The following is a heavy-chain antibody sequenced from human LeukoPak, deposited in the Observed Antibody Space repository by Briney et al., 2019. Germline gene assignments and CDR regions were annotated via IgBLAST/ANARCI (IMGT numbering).Heavy chain of an antibody. CDR2: ISAYNGNT. J-gene: IGHJ4*02. CDR3: ARDCHKDVGDCSPFDY. CDR1: GYTFTSYG. V-gene: IGHV1-18*01. D-gene: IGHD2-21*02. Sequence: HRASAKVSCKASGYTFTSYGISWVRQAPGQGLEWMGWISAYNGNTNYAQKLQGRVTMTTDTSTSTAYMELRSLRSDDTAVYYCARDCHKDVGDCSPFDYWGQGTLVTVSS.